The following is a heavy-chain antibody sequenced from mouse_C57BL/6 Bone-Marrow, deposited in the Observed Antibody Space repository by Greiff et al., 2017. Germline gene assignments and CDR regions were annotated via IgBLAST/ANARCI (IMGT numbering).Heavy chain of an antibody. V-gene: IGHV3-6*01. CDR1: GYSITSGYY. D-gene: IGHD1-1*01. J-gene: IGHJ4*01. CDR2: ISYDGSN. Sequence: EVQLVESGPGLVKPSQSLSLTCSVTGYSITSGYYWNWIRQFPGNNLEWLGYISYDGSNNYNPYTKNRISITRDTSKNQFFLKLNSVTTEDTATYYCARYYGSSFYYYAMDYWGQGTSVTVSS. CDR3: ARYYGSSFYYYAMDY.